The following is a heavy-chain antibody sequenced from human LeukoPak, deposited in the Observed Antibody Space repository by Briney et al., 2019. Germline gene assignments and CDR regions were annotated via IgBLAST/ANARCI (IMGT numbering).Heavy chain of an antibody. CDR1: GGSISSSSYY. CDR3: ASLSNLDNYAASFFDY. V-gene: IGHV4-39*07. Sequence: SETLSLTCTVSGGSISSSSYYWGWIRQPPGKGLEWIGSIYYSGSTYYNPSLKRRVTISVDTSKNQFSLKLSSVTAADTAAYYCASLSNLDNYAASFFDYWGQGTLVTVSS. CDR2: IYYSGST. J-gene: IGHJ4*02. D-gene: IGHD4-11*01.